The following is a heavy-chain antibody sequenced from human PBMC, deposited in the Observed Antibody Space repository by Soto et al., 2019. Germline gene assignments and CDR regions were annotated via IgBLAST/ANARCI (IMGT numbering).Heavy chain of an antibody. Sequence: EVQLVESGGGLVQPGGSLRLSCAASGFTFSSYWMSWVRQAPGKGLEWVANIKQDGSEKYYVDSVKGRFTISRDNAKNSLYVQMNSLRAEDTAVYYCARARADYYDSSGYPLGYWGQGTLVTVSS. V-gene: IGHV3-7*04. J-gene: IGHJ4*02. CDR2: IKQDGSEK. CDR3: ARARADYYDSSGYPLGY. CDR1: GFTFSSYW. D-gene: IGHD3-22*01.